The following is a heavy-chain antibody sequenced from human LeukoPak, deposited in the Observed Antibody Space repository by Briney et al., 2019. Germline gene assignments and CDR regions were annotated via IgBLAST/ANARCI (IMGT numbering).Heavy chain of an antibody. D-gene: IGHD1-26*01. CDR1: GGSISSSSYY. V-gene: IGHV4-39*07. CDR3: ARGDVGATRFGY. CDR2: IYYSGST. J-gene: IGHJ4*02. Sequence: SETLSLTCAVSGGSISSSSYYWGWIRQPPGKGLEWLGSIYYSGSTYYNPSLKSRVTISVDTSKNQFSLKMSSVTAADTAVYYCARGDVGATRFGYWGQGTLVTVSS.